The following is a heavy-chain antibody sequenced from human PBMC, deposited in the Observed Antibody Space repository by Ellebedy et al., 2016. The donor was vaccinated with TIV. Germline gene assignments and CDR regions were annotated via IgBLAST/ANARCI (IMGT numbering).Heavy chain of an antibody. CDR2: IKEDGTEA. D-gene: IGHD1-1*01. V-gene: IGHV3-7*04. CDR1: GFTSSNYW. CDR3: ARDGSDSPY. Sequence: PGGSLRLSCAVSGFTSSNYWMPWVRQAPGKGLEWVGNIKEDGTEANYVDSVKGRFTLSRDNAKNSLYLQMNSLRAEDTAVYYCARDGSDSPYWGQGTLVTVSS. J-gene: IGHJ4*02.